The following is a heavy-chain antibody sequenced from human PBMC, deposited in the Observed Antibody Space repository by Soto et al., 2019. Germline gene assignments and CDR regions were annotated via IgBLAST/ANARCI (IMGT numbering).Heavy chain of an antibody. CDR1: GFTFSNAW. D-gene: IGHD4-17*01. V-gene: IGHV3-15*07. CDR3: TTEGLRYYYYYMDV. CDR2: IKSKTDGGTT. Sequence: GGSLRLSCAASGFTFSNAWMNWVRQAPGKGLEWVGRIKSKTDGGTTDYAAPVKGRFTISRDDSKNTLYLQMNSLKTEDTAVYYCTTEGLRYYYYYMDVWGKGTTVTVSS. J-gene: IGHJ6*03.